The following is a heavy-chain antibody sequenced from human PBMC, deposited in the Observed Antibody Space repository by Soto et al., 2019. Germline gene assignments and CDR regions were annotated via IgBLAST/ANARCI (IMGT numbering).Heavy chain of an antibody. CDR3: ARDGCCSGGSCSPYYYYYYGMDV. Sequence: RASVKVSCKASGYTFTSYGISWVRQAPGQGLEWMGWISAYNGNTNYAQKLQGRVTMTTDASTSTAYMELRSLRSDDTAVYYCARDGCCSGGSCSPYYYYYYGMDVWGQGTTVTVSS. J-gene: IGHJ6*02. D-gene: IGHD2-15*01. CDR2: ISAYNGNT. CDR1: GYTFTSYG. V-gene: IGHV1-18*04.